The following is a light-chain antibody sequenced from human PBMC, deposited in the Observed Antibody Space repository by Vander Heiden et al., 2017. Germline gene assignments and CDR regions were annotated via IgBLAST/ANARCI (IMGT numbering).Light chain of an antibody. Sequence: EIVMTQSPAPLSVSPGERVTLPCRASQSVSINVAWYQQKPGQARRLLIYVATTRATGIPARFSGSGSGTEFTLTISSLQADDSAVYYCQQNNNWPWTFGHGTKVEIK. CDR3: QQNNNWPWT. V-gene: IGKV3-15*01. J-gene: IGKJ1*01. CDR2: VAT. CDR1: QSVSIN.